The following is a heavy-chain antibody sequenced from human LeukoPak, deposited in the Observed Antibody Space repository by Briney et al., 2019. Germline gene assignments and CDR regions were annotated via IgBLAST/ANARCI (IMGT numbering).Heavy chain of an antibody. CDR2: ISYDGSNK. V-gene: IGHV3-30*04. CDR1: GFTFSSYA. J-gene: IGHJ3*02. D-gene: IGHD6-6*01. CDR3: AREYSSSRPDAFDI. Sequence: GGSLRLSCAVSGFTFSSYAMHWVRQAPGKGLEWVAVISYDGSNKYYADSVKGRFTISRDNSKNTLYLQMNSLRAEDTAVYYCAREYSSSRPDAFDIWGQGTMVTVSS.